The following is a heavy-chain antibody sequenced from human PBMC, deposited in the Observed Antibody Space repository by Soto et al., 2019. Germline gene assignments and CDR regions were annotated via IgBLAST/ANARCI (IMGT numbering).Heavy chain of an antibody. D-gene: IGHD2-15*01. V-gene: IGHV3-30-3*01. J-gene: IGHJ3*02. Sequence: GGSLRLSCAASGFTFSSYAMHWVRQAPGKGLEWVAVISYDGSNKYYADSVKGRFTISRDNSKKTLYLHMNRLRAEDTAVYYCVRDGAYGRGGSCYSFGAFEIWGQGTMVTVSS. CDR1: GFTFSSYA. CDR2: ISYDGSNK. CDR3: VRDGAYGRGGSCYSFGAFEI.